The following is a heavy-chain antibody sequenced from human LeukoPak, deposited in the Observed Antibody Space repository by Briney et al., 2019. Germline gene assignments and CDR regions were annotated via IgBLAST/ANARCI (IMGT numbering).Heavy chain of an antibody. D-gene: IGHD6-19*01. CDR1: GGTFSSYA. J-gene: IGHJ4*02. CDR2: IIPILGIA. CDR3: ARSAVAGTLVFDY. V-gene: IGHV1-69*04. Sequence: SVKVSCKASGGTFSSYAISWVRQAPGQGLEWMGRIIPILGIANYAQKFQGRVTITADKSTSTAYMELSSLRSEDTAVYYCARSAVAGTLVFDYWGQGTLVTVSS.